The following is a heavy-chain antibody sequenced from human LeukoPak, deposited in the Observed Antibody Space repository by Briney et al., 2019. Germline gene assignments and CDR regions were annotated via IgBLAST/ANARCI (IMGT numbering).Heavy chain of an antibody. Sequence: GSLRLSCAASGFPFGTYWMMWVRPAPGKGLECVAIIKQDRSDIHYVDSVKGRFTISIDNAKTSVHLQMNSLRVEDTAVYYCTGDNSWIFNYWGQGTPVTVSS. CDR3: TGDNSWIFNY. CDR1: GFPFGTYW. J-gene: IGHJ4*02. CDR2: IKQDRSDI. V-gene: IGHV3-7*01. D-gene: IGHD1-26*01.